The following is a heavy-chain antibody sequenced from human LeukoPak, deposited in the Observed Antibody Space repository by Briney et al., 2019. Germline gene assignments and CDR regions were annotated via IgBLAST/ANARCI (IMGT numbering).Heavy chain of an antibody. Sequence: KPSETLSLTCTLSGGSISSYYWSWIRQPPGKGLEWIGYIYYSGSTNYNPSLKSRVTISVDTSKNQFSLKLSSVTAADTAVYYCARHAGNARSRFDYWGQGTLVTVSS. J-gene: IGHJ4*02. CDR2: IYYSGST. D-gene: IGHD4-23*01. CDR1: GGSISSYY. CDR3: ARHAGNARSRFDY. V-gene: IGHV4-59*08.